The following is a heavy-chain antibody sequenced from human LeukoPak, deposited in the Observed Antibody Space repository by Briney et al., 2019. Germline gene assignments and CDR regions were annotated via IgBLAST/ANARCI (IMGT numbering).Heavy chain of an antibody. CDR2: ISSSSSYI. CDR1: GFTFSSYT. D-gene: IGHD3-10*01. Sequence: PGGSLRLSCAASGFTFSSYTMSWVRQAPGKGLEWVSSISSSSSYIYYADSVKGRFTISRDNAKNSLYLQMNSLRAEDTAVYYCARVARNIVRRFIIAYFHHWRQGTLVPVSS. V-gene: IGHV3-21*01. J-gene: IGHJ4*02. CDR3: ARVARNIVRRFIIAYFHH.